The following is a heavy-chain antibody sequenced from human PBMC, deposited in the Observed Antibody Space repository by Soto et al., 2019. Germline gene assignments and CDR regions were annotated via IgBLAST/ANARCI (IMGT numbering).Heavy chain of an antibody. D-gene: IGHD6-13*01. CDR3: ATIIAVAYYYYYGMDV. CDR2: FDPEDGET. J-gene: IGHJ6*02. CDR1: GYTLTELS. Sequence: GASVKVSCKVSGYTLTELSMHWVRQAPGKGLEWMGGFDPEDGETIYAQKFQGRVTMTEDTSTDTAYMELSSLRSEDTAVYYCATIIAVAYYYYYGMDVWGQGTTVTVSS. V-gene: IGHV1-24*01.